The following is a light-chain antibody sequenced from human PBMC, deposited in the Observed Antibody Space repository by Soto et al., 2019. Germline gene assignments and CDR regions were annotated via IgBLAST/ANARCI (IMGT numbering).Light chain of an antibody. CDR1: QTISSY. CDR2: AAS. J-gene: IGKJ1*01. V-gene: IGKV1-39*01. Sequence: DIQMTQSPSSLSALVGDRVTITCRASQTISSYLNWYQQKPWKAPKLLIYAASSLQSGVPSRFSGSGSGTDFTLTISSLQPEDFATYYCQQSYSRPWTVGQGTKVEIK. CDR3: QQSYSRPWT.